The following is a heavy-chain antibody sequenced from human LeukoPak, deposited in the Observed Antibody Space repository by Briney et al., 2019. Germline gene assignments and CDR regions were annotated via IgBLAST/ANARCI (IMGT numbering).Heavy chain of an antibody. CDR3: ATDPVFSAGLEFDP. D-gene: IGHD3-10*02. CDR2: FDPEDGET. CDR1: GYTLTELS. J-gene: IGHJ5*02. V-gene: IGHV1-24*01. Sequence: ASVKVSCKVSGYTLTELSMHWVRQAPGKGLEWMGGFDPEDGETIYAQKFQGRVIMTEDTSTDTAYMELSSLRSEDTAVYYCATDPVFSAGLEFDPWGQGTLVTVSS.